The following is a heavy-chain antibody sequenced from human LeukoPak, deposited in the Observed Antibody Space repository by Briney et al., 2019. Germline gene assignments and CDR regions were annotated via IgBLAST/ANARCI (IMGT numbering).Heavy chain of an antibody. Sequence: SVKGRFTISRDNAKNSLYLQMNSLRADDTALYYCSKEPVPYPDYWGQGTLVTVSS. CDR3: SKEPVPYPDY. J-gene: IGHJ4*02. V-gene: IGHV3-9*01. D-gene: IGHD2-2*01.